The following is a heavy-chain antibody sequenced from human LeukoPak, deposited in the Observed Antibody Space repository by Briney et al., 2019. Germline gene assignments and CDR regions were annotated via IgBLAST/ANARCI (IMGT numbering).Heavy chain of an antibody. D-gene: IGHD2-2*01. CDR1: GFTFNTHT. CDR2: ITSSNSYT. V-gene: IGHV3-21*01. J-gene: IGHJ6*02. Sequence: GGSLRLSCAASGFTFNTHTMNWVRQAPGKGLEWVSSITSSNSYTYYAGSVKGRFTISRDNAKNSVYLQMNSLRAEDTAVYYCARESIVVVPAPMDVWGQGTTVTVS. CDR3: ARESIVVVPAPMDV.